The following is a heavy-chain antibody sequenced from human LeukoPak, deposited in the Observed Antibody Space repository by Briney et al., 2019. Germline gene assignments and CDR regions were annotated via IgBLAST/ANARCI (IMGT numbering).Heavy chain of an antibody. V-gene: IGHV4-39*01. D-gene: IGHD3-10*01. J-gene: IGHJ4*01. CDR3: ARWGDSEAYGSGSYDKYYFDY. Sequence: SETLSLTCTVSGGSISSSSYYWGWIRQPPGKGLEWIGSIYYSGSTYYNPSLKSRVTITVNTSKNQFSLKLSSVTAADTAVYYCARWGDSEAYGSGSYDKYYFDYWGHGTLVTVSS. CDR2: IYYSGST. CDR1: GGSISSSSYY.